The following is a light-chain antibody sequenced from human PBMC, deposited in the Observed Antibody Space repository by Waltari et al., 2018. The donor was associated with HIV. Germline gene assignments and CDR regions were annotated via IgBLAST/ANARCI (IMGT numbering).Light chain of an antibody. CDR3: QQYYKTPRT. CDR1: QGITNS. Sequence: DIQMTQSPSSLSASVGDRVTITCRASQGITNSLAWYQQGPGRAPRLLLYDASRLERGVPSRFTGSESATDYTLNITSLQPEDSATYYCQQYYKTPRTFGRGTRVEV. CDR2: DAS. V-gene: IGKV1-NL1*01. J-gene: IGKJ1*01.